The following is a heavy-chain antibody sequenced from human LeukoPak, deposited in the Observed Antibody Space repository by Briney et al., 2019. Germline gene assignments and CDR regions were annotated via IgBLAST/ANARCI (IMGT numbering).Heavy chain of an antibody. J-gene: IGHJ6*02. D-gene: IGHD5-18*01. Sequence: SETLSLTCAVYGGSFSGYYWSWIRQPPGKGLEWIGEINHSGSTNYNPSLKSRVTISVDTSKNQFSLELSSVTAADTAVYYCARKGRTASNYYYGMDVWGQGTTVTVSS. CDR3: ARKGRTASNYYYGMDV. CDR1: GGSFSGYY. V-gene: IGHV4-34*01. CDR2: INHSGST.